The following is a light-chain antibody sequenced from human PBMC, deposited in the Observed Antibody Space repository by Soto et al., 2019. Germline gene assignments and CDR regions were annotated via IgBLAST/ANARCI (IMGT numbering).Light chain of an antibody. J-gene: IGLJ1*01. CDR1: SSDVGSYNL. V-gene: IGLV2-23*02. CDR2: EVS. CDR3: CSYAGSSTYV. Sequence: HSALPQPASLSGSPGQSITISCTGTSSDVGSYNLVSWYQQHPGKAPKLMIYEVSKRPSGVSSRFSGSKSGNTASLTISGLQAEDEADYYCCSYAGSSTYVFGTGTKVTVL.